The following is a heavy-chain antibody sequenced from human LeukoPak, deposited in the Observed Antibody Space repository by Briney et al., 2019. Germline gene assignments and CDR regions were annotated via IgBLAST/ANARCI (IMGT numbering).Heavy chain of an antibody. CDR1: GFSFSNTY. CDR2: IYSGGNT. CDR3: ARGTVTAPDY. J-gene: IGHJ4*02. D-gene: IGHD2-21*02. V-gene: IGHV3-53*01. Sequence: PGGSLSLSFAASGFSFSNTYMSWVRPAPGKGLEWVSIIYSGGNTYYADSVKGRFTISRDNSKNTLYLQMNRLRPEDTAVYYCARGTVTAPDYWGQGTLVTVSS.